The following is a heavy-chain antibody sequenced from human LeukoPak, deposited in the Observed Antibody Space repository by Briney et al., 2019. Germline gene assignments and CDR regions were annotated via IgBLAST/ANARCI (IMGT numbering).Heavy chain of an antibody. CDR2: IRYDGSNK. D-gene: IGHD3-22*01. Sequence: GGSLRLSCAVSGFTFSSYGMHWVRQAPGKGLEWVAFIRYDGSNKYYADSVKGRFTISRDNSKNTLYLQMNSLRTEDTAVYYCAKDFSVYYYDSRVFDYWGQGTLVTVSS. CDR1: GFTFSSYG. V-gene: IGHV3-30*02. CDR3: AKDFSVYYYDSRVFDY. J-gene: IGHJ4*02.